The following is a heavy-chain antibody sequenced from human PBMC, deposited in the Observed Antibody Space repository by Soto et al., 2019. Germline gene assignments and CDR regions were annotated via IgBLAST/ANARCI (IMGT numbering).Heavy chain of an antibody. CDR1: GDSISGSQW. V-gene: IGHV4-4*02. CDR3: ASVISSRDEYFDF. Sequence: QVQLQESGPGLVKPTETLSLTCAVSGDSISGSQWWSWVRLPPGKGLEWIGEISHTGTTNYNPSLKSRVTMSVDKSKNQFSLNLTSVTAADTDVYYCASVISSRDEYFDFWGQGTEVTVSP. J-gene: IGHJ4*02. D-gene: IGHD2-2*01. CDR2: ISHTGTT.